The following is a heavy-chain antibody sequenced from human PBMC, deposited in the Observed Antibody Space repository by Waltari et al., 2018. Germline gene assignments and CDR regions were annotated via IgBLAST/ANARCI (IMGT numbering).Heavy chain of an antibody. J-gene: IGHJ5*02. D-gene: IGHD6-19*01. CDR2: ISSSSSYI. CDR1: GFTFSSYS. CDR3: ARDLGIAVAEPFDP. Sequence: EVQLVESGGGLVKPGGSLRLSCAASGFTFSSYSMNWVRQAPGKGMEWVSSISSSSSYIYYAYSVKGRFTISRDNAKNSLYLQMNSLRAEDTAVYYCARDLGIAVAEPFDPWGQGTLVTVSS. V-gene: IGHV3-21*01.